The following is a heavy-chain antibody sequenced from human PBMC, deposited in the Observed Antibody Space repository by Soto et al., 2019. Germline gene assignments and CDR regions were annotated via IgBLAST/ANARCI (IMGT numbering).Heavy chain of an antibody. CDR1: GGSFNGYY. D-gene: IGHD3-10*01. V-gene: IGHV4-34*01. CDR2: INHTGRT. J-gene: IGHJ6*02. Sequence: SETLSLTCAVYGGSFNGYYWNWIRHPPGKGLEWIGQINHTGRTHYNPSLKRRVTMSVNTSKSPFSLRLNSVTDAGRGGYYCARDRTRWFPYYGIDVWGQGTKVTVS. CDR3: ARDRTRWFPYYGIDV.